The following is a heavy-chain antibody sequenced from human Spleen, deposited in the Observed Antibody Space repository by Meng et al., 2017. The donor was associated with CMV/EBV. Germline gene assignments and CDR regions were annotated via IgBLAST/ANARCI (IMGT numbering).Heavy chain of an antibody. D-gene: IGHD3-22*01. V-gene: IGHV3-53*01. J-gene: IGHJ4*02. Sequence: GGSLRLSCAASEFTVRSYMNWVRQAPGKGLEWVSVIYSGGTTYYADSVKGRFTISRDNAKNSLYLQMDSLKPEDTAVYYCARDNYLYDSSGYYFPGGFDYWGQGVLVTVSS. CDR3: ARDNYLYDSSGYYFPGGFDY. CDR2: IYSGGTT. CDR1: EFTVRSY.